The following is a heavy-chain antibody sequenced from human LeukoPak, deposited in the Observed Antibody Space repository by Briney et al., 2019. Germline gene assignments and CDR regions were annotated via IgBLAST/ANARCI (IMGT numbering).Heavy chain of an antibody. CDR2: ISGSGGST. CDR1: GFTFSSYA. J-gene: IGHJ4*02. V-gene: IGHV3-23*01. CDR3: AKDRVGAMTFDY. D-gene: IGHD1-26*01. Sequence: GGSLRLSCAASGFTFSSYAMSWVRQAPGKGLEWVSAISGSGGSTYCADSVKGRFTISRDNSKNTLYLQMNSLRAEDTAVYYCAKDRVGAMTFDYWGQGTLVTVSS.